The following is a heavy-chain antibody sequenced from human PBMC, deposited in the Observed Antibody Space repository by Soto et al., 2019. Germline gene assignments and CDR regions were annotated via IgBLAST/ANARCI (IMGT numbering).Heavy chain of an antibody. D-gene: IGHD4-17*01. CDR2: IYYTGST. J-gene: IGHJ4*02. V-gene: IGHV4-59*01. CDR3: TRVGGYYGDYPNFDY. CDR1: CSSISSYY. Sequence: SETLSLTCRFSCSSISSYYWSWLRQPPGKGLEWIGNIYYTGSTNYHPSLKSRVIMSVESSKKQFSLRLNSVTAADTAVYYCTRVGGYYGDYPNFDYWGQGALVTVSS.